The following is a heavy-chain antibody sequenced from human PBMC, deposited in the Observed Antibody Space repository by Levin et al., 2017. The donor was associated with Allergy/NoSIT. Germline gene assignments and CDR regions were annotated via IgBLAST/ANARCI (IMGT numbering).Heavy chain of an antibody. V-gene: IGHV1-24*01. CDR3: ATAWELRGLDI. CDR1: GDTLSELS. Sequence: ASVKVSCKISGDTLSELSIQWVRQAPGKGLEGMGSFAAEDGEAVFAQKFQDRLTMTEDTSTDTAYMELRSLISEDTAVYCCATAWELRGLDIWGQGTMVTVSS. J-gene: IGHJ3*02. CDR2: FAAEDGEA. D-gene: IGHD1-7*01.